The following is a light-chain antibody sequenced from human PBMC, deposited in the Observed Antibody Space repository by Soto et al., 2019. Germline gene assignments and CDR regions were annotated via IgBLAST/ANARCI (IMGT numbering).Light chain of an antibody. Sequence: DIQMTQSPSSLSASVGDRVTITCRASQGISNYLAWYQQKPGKVPKLLIYAASTLQAGVPSRFSGSASGTYFTLTISILQPEDVATYYFQKYNSVPLTFGGGTKVEIK. J-gene: IGKJ4*01. CDR1: QGISNY. V-gene: IGKV1-27*01. CDR2: AAS. CDR3: QKYNSVPLT.